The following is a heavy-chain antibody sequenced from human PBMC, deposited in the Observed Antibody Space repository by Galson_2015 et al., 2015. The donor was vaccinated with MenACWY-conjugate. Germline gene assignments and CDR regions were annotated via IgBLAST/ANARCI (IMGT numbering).Heavy chain of an antibody. CDR3: ARGIELSVSVPPNYIDV. CDR2: IDRSGSSA. D-gene: IGHD5/OR15-5a*01. V-gene: IGHV3-48*03. Sequence: SLRLSCAASGFPFHSYQIFFIRQAPGRGLEWISYIDRSGSSAHYADSVQGRFTISRSNANNSLYLQMNGLRVDDTGVYYCARGIELSVSVPPNYIDVWGKGTAVSDSS. CDR1: GFPFHSYQ. J-gene: IGHJ6*03.